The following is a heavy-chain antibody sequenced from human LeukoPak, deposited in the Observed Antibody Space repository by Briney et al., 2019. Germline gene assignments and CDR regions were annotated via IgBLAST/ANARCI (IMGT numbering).Heavy chain of an antibody. Sequence: SETLSLTCNVSGVSVSDGRYYWTWIRQHPGKGLEWIGYKYYSGSAKYNPSLKSRLTISVDTSKNQFSLQLTSVTAADTATYYCATPYCSSITCLDVFSMWGQGTRVTVSS. CDR2: KYYSGSA. V-gene: IGHV4-31*03. CDR3: ATPYCSSITCLDVFSM. J-gene: IGHJ3*02. CDR1: GVSVSDGRYY. D-gene: IGHD2-2*01.